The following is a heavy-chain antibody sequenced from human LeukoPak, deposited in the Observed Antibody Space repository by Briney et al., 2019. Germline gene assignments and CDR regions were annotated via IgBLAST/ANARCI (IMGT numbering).Heavy chain of an antibody. V-gene: IGHV5-51*01. CDR1: GYNFTNYW. CDR3: AREGAWSQFYFDY. CDR2: IYPSDSDT. Sequence: GESLKISCKGSGYNFTNYWIGWVRQMPGKGLEWMGIIYPSDSDTRYSPSFQGQVTISADKSLSTAYLQWNSLKASDAAMYYCAREGAWSQFYFDYWGQGTLVAVSS. J-gene: IGHJ4*02. D-gene: IGHD2-8*01.